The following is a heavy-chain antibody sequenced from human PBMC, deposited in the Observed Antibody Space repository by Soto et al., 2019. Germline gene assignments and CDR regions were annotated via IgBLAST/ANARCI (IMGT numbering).Heavy chain of an antibody. V-gene: IGHV1-69*12. D-gene: IGHD3-10*01. Sequence: QVQLVQSGAEVKKPGSSVKVSCKASGGTFSSYAISWVRQAPGQGLEWMGGIIPIFGTANYAQKFQGRVTMTAGESTSTAYMELSSLRSEDTAVYYCAAAYGSGSYYTGFDYWGQGTLVTVSS. CDR1: GGTFSSYA. J-gene: IGHJ4*02. CDR3: AAAYGSGSYYTGFDY. CDR2: IIPIFGTA.